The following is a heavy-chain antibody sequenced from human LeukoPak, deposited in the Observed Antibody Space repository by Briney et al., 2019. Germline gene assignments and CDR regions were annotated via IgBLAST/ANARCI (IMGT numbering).Heavy chain of an antibody. Sequence: PSETLSLTCTVSGGSISSYYWSWIRQPPGKGLEWIGYIYNSGSTNYNPSLRSRVTISEDTSKNQFSLKLSSVTAADTAVYYCARVARTGGAVVITYYFDYWGRGTLVTVSS. D-gene: IGHD4-23*01. CDR2: IYNSGST. CDR3: ARVARTGGAVVITYYFDY. V-gene: IGHV4-59*12. J-gene: IGHJ4*02. CDR1: GGSISSYY.